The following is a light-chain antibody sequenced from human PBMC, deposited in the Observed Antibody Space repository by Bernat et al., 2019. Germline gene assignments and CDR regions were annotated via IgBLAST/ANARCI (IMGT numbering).Light chain of an antibody. J-gene: IGLJ3*02. V-gene: IGLV3-25*03. CDR2: KDT. CDR3: QSADSSGTWV. Sequence: SYELTQPPSVSVSPGQTARITCSGYALPNQYSFWYQQKPGRAPVVVIYKDTERPSGIPERFSGSSSGTTVTLTISGVQAEDGADYYCQSADSSGTWVFGGGTKLTVL. CDR1: ALPNQY.